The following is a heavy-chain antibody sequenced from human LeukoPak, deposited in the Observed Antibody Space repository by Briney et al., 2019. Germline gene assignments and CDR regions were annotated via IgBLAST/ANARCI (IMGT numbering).Heavy chain of an antibody. CDR3: ARAPTYCGGDCYSDY. J-gene: IGHJ4*02. CDR2: IYYSGTT. V-gene: IGHV4-59*01. Sequence: KTSETLSLTCTVSGGSIRSYYWSWIRQPPGKGLEWIGFIYYSGTTNYNPSLKSRVTISVDTSKNQFSLKLSSVTAADTAVYYCARAPTYCGGDCYSDYWGQGTLVTVSS. CDR1: GGSIRSYY. D-gene: IGHD2-21*02.